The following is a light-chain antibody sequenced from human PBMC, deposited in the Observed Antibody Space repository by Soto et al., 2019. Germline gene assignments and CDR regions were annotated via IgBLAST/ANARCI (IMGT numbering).Light chain of an antibody. CDR1: QSVSSH. Sequence: EIVMAQAPLTLSVYRGERATLSCRASQSVSSHLAWFQQRPGQAPRLLIYDASNIATGNPARFSGRGSGTDFTLTISSLEPEDFAIYYCQQHSSAFTFGQGTRLDIK. J-gene: IGKJ5*01. CDR3: QQHSSAFT. V-gene: IGKV3D-15*01. CDR2: DAS.